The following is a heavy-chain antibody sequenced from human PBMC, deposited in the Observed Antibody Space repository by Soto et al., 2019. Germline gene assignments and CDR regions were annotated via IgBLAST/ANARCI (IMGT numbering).Heavy chain of an antibody. CDR2: IWYHGNTE. V-gene: IGHV3-33*01. J-gene: IGHJ3*01. D-gene: IGHD3-10*01. CDR1: GFTFSTYG. Sequence: QVQLVESGGGVVQPGTSLRLSCAASGFTFSTYGMNWVRQAPGKGLEWVALIWYHGNTEDYAESLKGRFTISRDNSKNAVFLQIHSLRVEDTDVYYCARGPGSGIHLSTFDAWGEGTMVTVSS. CDR3: ARGPGSGIHLSTFDA.